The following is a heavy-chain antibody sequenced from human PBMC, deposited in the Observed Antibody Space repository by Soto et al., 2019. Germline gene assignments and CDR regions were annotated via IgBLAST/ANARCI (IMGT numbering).Heavy chain of an antibody. CDR3: ARGYDSSGYYPFDY. J-gene: IGHJ4*02. V-gene: IGHV4-31*03. CDR1: GGSISSGGYY. Sequence: QVQLQESGPGLVKPSQTLSLTCTVSGGSISSGGYYWSWIRQHPGKGLEWIGYIYYSGSTYYNPSLKSRVTISVYTSKNQFSLKLSSVTAADTAVYYCARGYDSSGYYPFDYWGQGTLVTVSS. D-gene: IGHD3-22*01. CDR2: IYYSGST.